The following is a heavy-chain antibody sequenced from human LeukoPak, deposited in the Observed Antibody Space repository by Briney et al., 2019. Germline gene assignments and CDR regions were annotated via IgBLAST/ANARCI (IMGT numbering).Heavy chain of an antibody. J-gene: IGHJ2*01. D-gene: IGHD3/OR15-3a*01. CDR3: ATLDPSYWYLDL. CDR2: IYYSGST. V-gene: IGHV4-59*08. Sequence: SETLSLTCTVSGGSISSYYWSWIRQPPGKGLEWIGYIYYSGSTNYNPSLKSRVTISIDTSKNQFSLKLSSVTAADTAVYYCATLDPSYWYLDLWGRGTLVTVSS. CDR1: GGSISSYY.